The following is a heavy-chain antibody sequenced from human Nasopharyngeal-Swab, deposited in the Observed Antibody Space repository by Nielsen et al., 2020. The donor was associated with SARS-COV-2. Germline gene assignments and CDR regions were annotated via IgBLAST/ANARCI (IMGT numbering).Heavy chain of an antibody. CDR1: GYSISSGYY. D-gene: IGHD6-19*01. CDR3: ARGGYSSGWVVY. CDR2: IYHSGST. J-gene: IGHJ4*02. V-gene: IGHV4-38-2*02. Sequence: SETLSLTCTVSGYSISSGYYWGWIRQPPGKGLEWIGSIYHSGSTYYNPSLKSRVTISVDTSKNQFSLKLSSVTAADTDVYYCARGGYSSGWVVYWGQGTLVTVSS.